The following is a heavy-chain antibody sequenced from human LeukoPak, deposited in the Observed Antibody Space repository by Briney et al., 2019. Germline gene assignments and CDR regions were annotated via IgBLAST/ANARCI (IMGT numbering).Heavy chain of an antibody. Sequence: ASVKISSKVSGYTFTDYYMHWVQQAPGKGLEWMGLVDPEDGETIYAEKFQGRVTITADTSTDTAYMELSSLRSEDTAVYYCATDLRDILTGPYYYYMDVWGKGTTVTVSS. V-gene: IGHV1-69-2*01. CDR3: ATDLRDILTGPYYYYMDV. CDR2: VDPEDGET. CDR1: GYTFTDYY. D-gene: IGHD3-9*01. J-gene: IGHJ6*03.